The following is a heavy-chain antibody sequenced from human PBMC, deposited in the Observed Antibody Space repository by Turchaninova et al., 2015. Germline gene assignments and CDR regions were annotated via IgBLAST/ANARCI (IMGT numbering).Heavy chain of an antibody. CDR3: ARDTGSGAYYYYYMDV. J-gene: IGHJ6*03. V-gene: IGHV3-30-3*01. Sequence: QXXXVEXXGGVVQPGXSXRPXXAASXFTCRSYAMQWVRPAPGKGLELVAVISYDGSNKYYADSVKCRFTISRDNSKNTLNLQMNSLRAEDTAVYYCARDTGSGAYYYYYMDVWGKGTTVTVSS. D-gene: IGHD3-3*01. CDR1: XFTCRSYA. CDR2: ISYDGSNK.